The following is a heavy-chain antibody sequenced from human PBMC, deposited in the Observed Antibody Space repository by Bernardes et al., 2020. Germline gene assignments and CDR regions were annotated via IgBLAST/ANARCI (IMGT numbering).Heavy chain of an antibody. CDR2: IHNDGRT. D-gene: IGHD1-26*01. CDR3: ARDFTVPVLGAIQH. CDR1: GFTVNSNY. J-gene: IGHJ1*01. Sequence: GWSLRLSCAASGFTVNSNYMFWVRQAPGKGLEWVSVIHNDGRTYYADSVKGRFTISRDNSKNTVYLQMNSLRAEDTAVYYCARDFTVPVLGAIQHWGQGTLVTVSS. V-gene: IGHV3-53*01.